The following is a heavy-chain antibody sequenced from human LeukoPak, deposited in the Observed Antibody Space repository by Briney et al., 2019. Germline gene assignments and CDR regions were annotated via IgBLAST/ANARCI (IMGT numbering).Heavy chain of an antibody. V-gene: IGHV1-24*01. D-gene: IGHD3-10*01. CDR1: GYTLTELS. CDR3: ASMVRGIILPFDY. J-gene: IGHJ4*02. Sequence: ASVKVSCKVSGYTLTELSMHWVRQAPGKGLEWMGGFDPEDGETIYAQKFQGRVTMNEDTSTDTAYMELSSLRSEDTAVYYCASMVRGIILPFDYWGQGTLVTVSS. CDR2: FDPEDGET.